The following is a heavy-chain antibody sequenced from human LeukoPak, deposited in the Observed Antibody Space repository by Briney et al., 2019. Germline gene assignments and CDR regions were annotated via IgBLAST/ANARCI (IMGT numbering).Heavy chain of an antibody. CDR2: IYYSGST. Sequence: SETLSLTCTVSGGSISSYYWSWIRQPPGKGLEWIGYIYYSGSTNYNPSLKSRVTISVDTSKNQFSLKLSSVTAADTAVYYCARETSAMASPFDYWGQGTLVTVSS. V-gene: IGHV4-59*08. J-gene: IGHJ4*02. CDR1: GGSISSYY. CDR3: ARETSAMASPFDY. D-gene: IGHD5-18*01.